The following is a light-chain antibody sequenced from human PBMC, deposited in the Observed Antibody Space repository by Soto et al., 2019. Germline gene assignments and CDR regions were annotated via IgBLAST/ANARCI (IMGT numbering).Light chain of an antibody. J-gene: IGKJ4*01. CDR3: PQRSNWPST. Sequence: EIVLTQSPATLSLSPGNRATLSCRASQSVSGYLAWYQQKPGQAPRLLIYDASNRATGIPARFSGSGSGTDISLTITSLAPEDFAVYYCPQRSNWPSTFGGGTKVEI. CDR2: DAS. V-gene: IGKV3-11*01. CDR1: QSVSGY.